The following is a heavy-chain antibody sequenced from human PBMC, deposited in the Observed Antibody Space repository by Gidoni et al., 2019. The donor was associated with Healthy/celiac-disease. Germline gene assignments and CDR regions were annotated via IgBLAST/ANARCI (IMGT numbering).Heavy chain of an antibody. V-gene: IGHV3-21*01. J-gene: IGHJ4*02. CDR1: GFTFSSYS. Sequence: EVQLVESGGGLVKPGGSLRLSCAASGFTFSSYSMNWVRQAPGKGLEGVSSISSSSSYIYYADSVKGRFTISRDNAKNSLYLQMNSLRAEDTAVYYCARGLIAVAAHDYWGQGTLVTVSS. CDR3: ARGLIAVAAHDY. D-gene: IGHD6-19*01. CDR2: ISSSSSYI.